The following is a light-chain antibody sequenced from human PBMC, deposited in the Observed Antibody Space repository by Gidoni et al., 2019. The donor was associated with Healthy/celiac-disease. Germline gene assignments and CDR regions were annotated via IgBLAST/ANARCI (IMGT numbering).Light chain of an antibody. CDR3: QQYYSTPT. CDR1: QSALYSSNNKNY. J-gene: IGKJ3*01. CDR2: WAS. V-gene: IGKV4-1*01. Sequence: DIVLTQSPASLAVSLGERATINCKSSQSALYSSNNKNYLAWYQQKPGQPPKLLIYWASTRESGVPDRFSGSGSGTDFTLTISSLQAEDVAGYYCQQYYSTPTFGPGTKVDIK.